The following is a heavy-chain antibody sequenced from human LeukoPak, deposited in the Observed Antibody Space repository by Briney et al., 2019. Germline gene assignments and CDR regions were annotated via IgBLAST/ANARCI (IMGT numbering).Heavy chain of an antibody. V-gene: IGHV3-48*03. CDR2: ISSSGITI. CDR3: ARGEGDWLLEVAVAVAFDI. CDR1: GFTFSSYE. Sequence: GGSLRPFCAASGFTFSSYEMNWVRQAPGKGLEWVSYISSSGITIYYADSVTGRFTISRDNAKNSLYLQMNSLRAEVTAVYYCARGEGDWLLEVAVAVAFDIWGQGTMVTVSS. J-gene: IGHJ3*02. D-gene: IGHD3-9*01.